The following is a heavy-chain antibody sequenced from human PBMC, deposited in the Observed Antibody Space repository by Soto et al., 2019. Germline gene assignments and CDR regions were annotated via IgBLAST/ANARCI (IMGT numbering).Heavy chain of an antibody. J-gene: IGHJ1*01. CDR3: ARYGTRADW. V-gene: IGHV4-61*08. CDR1: GGSGRSDGYY. D-gene: IGHD3-9*01. Sequence: QVQLQESGPGLVKPSETLSLTCTVSGGSGRSDGYYWSWIRQPPGKGLEWVAYISSTGVTTYYAESVEGRFTISRDNAKSSLFLHLSSLRVEDTAVYYCARYGTRADWWGLGTQVTVSS. CDR2: ISSTGVTT.